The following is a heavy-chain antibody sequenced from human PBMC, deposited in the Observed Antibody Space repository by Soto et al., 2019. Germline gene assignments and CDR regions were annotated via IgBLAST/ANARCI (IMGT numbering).Heavy chain of an antibody. CDR1: GYSFTSYW. J-gene: IGHJ4*02. CDR3: ARLPRKLDTAMETGYYFDY. CDR2: IYPGDSDT. Sequence: EVQLVQSGAEVKKPGESLKISCKGSGYSFTSYWIGWVRQMPGKGLEWMGIIYPGDSDTRYSPSFQGQVTISADKSISTAYLQWSSLKASDTAMYYCARLPRKLDTAMETGYYFDYWGQGTLVTVSS. D-gene: IGHD5-18*01. V-gene: IGHV5-51*01.